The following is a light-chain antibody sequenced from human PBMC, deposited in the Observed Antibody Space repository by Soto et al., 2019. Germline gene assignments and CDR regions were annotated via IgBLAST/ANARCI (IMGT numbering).Light chain of an antibody. Sequence: QSVLTQPPSASGTPGQRVTISCSGSISNIGGNTVNWYQQLPGTAPKLLMYTNNQRPSGFPDRFSGSKSGTSASLAISGLQSEDEADYYCAAWDDSLNGVVFGGGTKLTVL. CDR2: TNN. J-gene: IGLJ2*01. CDR3: AAWDDSLNGVV. V-gene: IGLV1-44*01. CDR1: ISNIGGNT.